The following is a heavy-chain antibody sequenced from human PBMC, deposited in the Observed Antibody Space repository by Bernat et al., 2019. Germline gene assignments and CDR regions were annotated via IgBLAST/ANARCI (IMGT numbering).Heavy chain of an antibody. CDR2: ISYDGSNK. V-gene: IGHV3-30-3*01. J-gene: IGHJ4*02. D-gene: IGHD4-11*01. Sequence: QVQLVESGGGVVQPGRSLRLSCAASGFTFSNHGLHWVRQAPGKGLEWVSIISYDGSNKYHADSVKGRFTISRDSSRNTLYLQMNSLRPEDTAVYYCARGGNYLTTNKYYFDYWGQGTLVTVSS. CDR3: ARGGNYLTTNKYYFDY. CDR1: GFTFSNHG.